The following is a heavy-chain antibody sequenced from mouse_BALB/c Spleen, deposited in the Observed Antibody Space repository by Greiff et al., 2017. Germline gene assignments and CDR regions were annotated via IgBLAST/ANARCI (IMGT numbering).Heavy chain of an antibody. D-gene: IGHD1-2*01. CDR3: ARRGYSTFAY. Sequence: EVKLMESGGGLVKPGGSLKLSCAASGFTFSSYAMSWVRQTPEKRLEWVATISSGGSYTYYPDSVKGRFTISRDNAKNTLYLQMSSLRSEDTAMYYCARRGYSTFAYWGQGTLVTVSA. J-gene: IGHJ3*01. CDR1: GFTFSSYA. CDR2: ISSGGSYT. V-gene: IGHV5-9-3*01.